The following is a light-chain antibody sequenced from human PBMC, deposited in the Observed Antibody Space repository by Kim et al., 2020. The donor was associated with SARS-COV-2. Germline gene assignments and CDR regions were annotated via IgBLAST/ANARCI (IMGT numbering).Light chain of an antibody. Sequence: SASVGDRVTITCRASQSVNRHLAWYQQKPGKAPNLLIYTAFTLQSGVPSRFSGSGSGTEFTLTISSLQPDDFATYYCQQYDSYSTFGQGTKVDIK. CDR3: QQYDSYST. J-gene: IGKJ1*01. CDR2: TAF. CDR1: QSVNRH. V-gene: IGKV1-5*01.